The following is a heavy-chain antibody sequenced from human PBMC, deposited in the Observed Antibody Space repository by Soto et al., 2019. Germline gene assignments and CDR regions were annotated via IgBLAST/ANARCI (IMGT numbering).Heavy chain of an antibody. V-gene: IGHV1-69*06. D-gene: IGHD3-16*01. CDR3: ANDYYASHEGVY. CDR1: GGTFSSYA. Sequence: SVKVSCKASGGTFSSYAISWVRQAPGRGLEWMGGIIPIFGTANYEQKFQGRVTITADKSTSTAYMELSSLRSEDTAVYYCANDYYASHEGVYWGQGTLVTVSS. J-gene: IGHJ4*02. CDR2: IIPIFGTA.